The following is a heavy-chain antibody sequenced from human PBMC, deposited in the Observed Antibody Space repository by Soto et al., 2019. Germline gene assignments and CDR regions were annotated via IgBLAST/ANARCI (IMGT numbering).Heavy chain of an antibody. D-gene: IGHD6-13*01. CDR3: ARDVSPGSSSLYLDAFEI. V-gene: IGHV3-7*05. CDR2: INRDASKM. Sequence: EVQLEESGGDLVQPGGSLRLSCAAYGFTLSSYWMTWVRQAPGKGLEWVANINRDASKMSYLDSVRGPFTISRDNVRNSLYLQMDSLRADDTALYYCARDVSPGSSSLYLDAFEIWGQGTMVTVSS. CDR1: GFTLSSYW. J-gene: IGHJ3*02.